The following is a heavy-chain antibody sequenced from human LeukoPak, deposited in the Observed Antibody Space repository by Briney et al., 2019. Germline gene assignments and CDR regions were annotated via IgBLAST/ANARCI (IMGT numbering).Heavy chain of an antibody. Sequence: PGGSLRLSCAASGFTFSSYAMHWVRQAPGKGLEWVAVISYDGSNKYYADSVKGRFTISRDNSKNTLYLQMNSLRAEDTAVYYCAREAYYGDYYFDYWGQGTLVTVSS. CDR1: GFTFSSYA. CDR2: ISYDGSNK. V-gene: IGHV3-30-3*01. D-gene: IGHD3-10*01. CDR3: AREAYYGDYYFDY. J-gene: IGHJ4*02.